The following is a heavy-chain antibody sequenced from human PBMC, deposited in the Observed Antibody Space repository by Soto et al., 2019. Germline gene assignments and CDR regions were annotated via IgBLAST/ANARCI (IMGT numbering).Heavy chain of an antibody. CDR3: ARLHYDILTGYQGPSYAMHF. CDR1: GGSISSSSYY. V-gene: IGHV4-39*01. Sequence: SETLSLTCTVSGGSISSSSYYWGWIRQPPGKGLEWIGSIYYSGSTYYNPSLKSRVTISVDTSKNQFSLKLSSVTAADTAVYYCARLHYDILTGYQGPSYAMHFWGPGTTLTVSS. CDR2: IYYSGST. J-gene: IGHJ6*02. D-gene: IGHD3-9*01.